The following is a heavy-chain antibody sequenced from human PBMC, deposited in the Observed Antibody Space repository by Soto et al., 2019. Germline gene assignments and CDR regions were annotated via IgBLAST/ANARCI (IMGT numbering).Heavy chain of an antibody. J-gene: IGHJ4*02. D-gene: IGHD2-21*02. Sequence: PGGSLRLSSAVSGFTFGSYWMNWVRLIPGKGLEWVAYIKPDGSATYYVDSVKGRFTISRDNAKNSLYLQMNSLRVEDTSVYYCARAGYCGPGCYYYFDYWGQGTLVTVSS. V-gene: IGHV3-7*01. CDR3: ARAGYCGPGCYYYFDY. CDR2: IKPDGSAT. CDR1: GFTFGSYW.